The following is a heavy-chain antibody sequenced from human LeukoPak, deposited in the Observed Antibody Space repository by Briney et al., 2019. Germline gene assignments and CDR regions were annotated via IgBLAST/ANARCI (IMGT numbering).Heavy chain of an antibody. CDR1: GLTFSSYG. J-gene: IGHJ3*02. D-gene: IGHD3/OR15-3a*01. CDR3: ARYGLGAHAFDI. CDR2: IYSGGST. Sequence: GGSLRLSCAASGLTFSSYGMHWVRQAPGKGLEWVSVIYSGGSTYYADSVKGRFTISRDNSKNTLYLQMNSLRAEDTAVYYCARYGLGAHAFDIWGQGTMVTVSS. V-gene: IGHV3-66*01.